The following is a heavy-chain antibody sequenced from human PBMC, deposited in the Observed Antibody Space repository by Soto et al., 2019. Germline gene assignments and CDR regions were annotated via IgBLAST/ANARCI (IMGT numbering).Heavy chain of an antibody. J-gene: IGHJ4*02. CDR3: ARVPSSSGRAQFDS. Sequence: ASVKVSCKASGYTFTSYGISWVRQAPGQGLEWMGWISAYNGNTNCAQKLQGRVTMTTDTSTSTAYMELRSLRSEDTAVYYCARVPSSSGRAQFDSWGQGTLVTVSS. CDR1: GYTFTSYG. V-gene: IGHV1-18*01. D-gene: IGHD2-15*01. CDR2: ISAYNGNT.